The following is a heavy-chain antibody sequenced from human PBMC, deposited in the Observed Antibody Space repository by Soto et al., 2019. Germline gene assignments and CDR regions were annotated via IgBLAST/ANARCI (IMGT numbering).Heavy chain of an antibody. D-gene: IGHD5-18*01. CDR3: ARDVNSYYPRNHDFDS. J-gene: IGHJ5*01. CDR2: IYTSGST. Sequence: PSETLSLTCTVSGGSISSYYWSWIRQPAGKGLEWIGRIYTSGSTNYNPSLKSRVTMSVDTSKNQFSLKLSSVTAADTAVYYCARDVNSYYPRNHDFDSWGQGTLVTVSS. V-gene: IGHV4-4*07. CDR1: GGSISSYY.